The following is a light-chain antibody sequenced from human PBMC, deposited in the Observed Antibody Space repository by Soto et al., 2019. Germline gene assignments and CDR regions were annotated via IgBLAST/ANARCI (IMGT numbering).Light chain of an antibody. J-gene: IGKJ1*01. CDR2: DAS. CDR1: QSVSSY. CDR3: QQRRNWPPWT. V-gene: IGKV3-11*01. Sequence: EIVLTQSPATLSLSPGERATLSCRASQSVSSYLAWYQQKPGQAPRLLIYDASNRATGIPARFSGSGSGTDFTPTISSLEPEDFAVYYCQQRRNWPPWTFGQGTKVDIK.